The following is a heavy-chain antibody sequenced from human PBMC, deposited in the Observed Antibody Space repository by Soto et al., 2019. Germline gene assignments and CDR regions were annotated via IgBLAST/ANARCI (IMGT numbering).Heavy chain of an antibody. CDR2: IKQDGSEK. V-gene: IGHV3-7*01. Sequence: EVQLVESGGGLVQPGGSMRLSCAASGFTFSSYWINWVRQAPGKGLEWVANIKQDGSEKYYVVSVKGRFTISRDSAENSVYLQMHSLRAEDTAVYYCAASPDYGPQFDFWGQGSLVTVSS. CDR1: GFTFSSYW. CDR3: AASPDYGPQFDF. D-gene: IGHD4-17*01. J-gene: IGHJ4*02.